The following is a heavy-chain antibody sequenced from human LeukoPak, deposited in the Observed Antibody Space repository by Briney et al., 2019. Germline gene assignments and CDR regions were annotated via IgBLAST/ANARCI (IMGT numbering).Heavy chain of an antibody. Sequence: SSETLSLTCTVSGGSISSYYWSWIRQPAGKGLEWIGRIYTSGSTNYNPSPKSRGTMSADTYKNQFSLKLSSVPAADTAVYYCARRSIVATVCDAFDIWGQGTMVTVSS. CDR2: IYTSGST. V-gene: IGHV4-4*07. J-gene: IGHJ3*02. D-gene: IGHD5-12*01. CDR3: ARRSIVATVCDAFDI. CDR1: GGSISSYY.